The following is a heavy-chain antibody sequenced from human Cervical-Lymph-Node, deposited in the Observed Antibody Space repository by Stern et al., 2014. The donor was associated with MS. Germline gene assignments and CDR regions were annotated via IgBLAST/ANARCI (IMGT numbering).Heavy chain of an antibody. D-gene: IGHD4-23*01. CDR1: GLTLDDFG. Sequence: VQLVASGGGLVQPGRSLRLTCTASGLTLDDFGLHLVRQAPGKGLEWVSGISWDGSNIFYADSVKGRFTVSRDNAKNSLYMQMDSLRVEDTAFYYCAKDYGGNPVTWFDPWGQGTLVTVST. CDR3: AKDYGGNPVTWFDP. CDR2: ISWDGSNI. J-gene: IGHJ5*02. V-gene: IGHV3-9*01.